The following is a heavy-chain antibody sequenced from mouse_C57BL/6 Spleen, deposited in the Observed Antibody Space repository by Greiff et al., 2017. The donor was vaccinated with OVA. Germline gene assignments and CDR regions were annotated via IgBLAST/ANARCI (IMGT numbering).Heavy chain of an antibody. CDR2: INPSTGGT. J-gene: IGHJ3*01. V-gene: IGHV1-42*01. Sequence: EVQLQQSGPELVKPGASVKISCKASGYSFTGYYMNWVKQSPEKSLEWIGAINPSTGGTTYNQKFKAKSTLTVDKSSSTAYMQLKDLTSEDSAVYYCARGGAEFAYWGQGTLVTVSA. CDR3: ARGGAEFAY. CDR1: GYSFTGYY.